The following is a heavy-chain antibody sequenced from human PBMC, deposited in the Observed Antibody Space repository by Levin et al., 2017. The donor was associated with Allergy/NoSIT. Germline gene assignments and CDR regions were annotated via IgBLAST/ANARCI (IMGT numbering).Heavy chain of an antibody. CDR3: AKDGGYSYGWSGTDYFDY. Sequence: GESLKISCAASGFTFSNHAMTWVRQAPGKGPEWVSTVSGSGAATYYADSVKGRFTISRDTSRNMLYLQMNSLRADDTAVYYCAKDGGYSYGWSGTDYFDYWGQGTLVTVSS. D-gene: IGHD5-18*01. CDR2: VSGSGAAT. J-gene: IGHJ4*02. CDR1: GFTFSNHA. V-gene: IGHV3-23*01.